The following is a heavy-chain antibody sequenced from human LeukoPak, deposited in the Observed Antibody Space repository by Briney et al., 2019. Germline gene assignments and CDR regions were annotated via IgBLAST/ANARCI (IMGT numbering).Heavy chain of an antibody. Sequence: GGSLRLSCAASGLTLSNYWMHWVRQAPGKGLVWVSRMNNDGSGTTYADSVRGRFTISRDNAKNTLYLQMNSLRAEDTAVYYCARERGYSSGWYDVNYFDYWGQGTLVTVSS. D-gene: IGHD6-19*01. CDR1: GLTLSNYW. V-gene: IGHV3-74*01. CDR3: ARERGYSSGWYDVNYFDY. CDR2: MNNDGSGT. J-gene: IGHJ4*02.